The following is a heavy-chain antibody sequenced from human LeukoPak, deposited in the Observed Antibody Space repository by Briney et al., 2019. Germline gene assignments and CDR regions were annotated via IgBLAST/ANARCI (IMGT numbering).Heavy chain of an antibody. CDR1: GFSFSTYR. J-gene: IGHJ3*02. CDR2: ISSSGNYI. V-gene: IGHV3-21*01. D-gene: IGHD3-16*01. Sequence: PGGSLRLSCAASGFSFSTYRMNWVRQAPGKGLEWVSSISSSGNYIYYADSVKGRFTISRGNAKNSLHLQMNSLRAEDTAVYYCARRGTYAFDIWGQGTVVTVSS. CDR3: ARRGTYAFDI.